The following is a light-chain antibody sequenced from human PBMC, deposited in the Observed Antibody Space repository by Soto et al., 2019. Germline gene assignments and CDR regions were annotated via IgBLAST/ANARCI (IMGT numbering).Light chain of an antibody. CDR3: QQYYSVSMS. Sequence: DIQMTQSPSTLSGSVGDRVTLTCRASQNIDYWLAWYQQKPGKAPKLLIQKASTLQTGVPSRFSGSGSATEFTLTISTLQPDDFATYFCQQYYSVSMSFGQGTRLESK. CDR2: KAS. CDR1: QNIDYW. J-gene: IGKJ5*01. V-gene: IGKV1-5*03.